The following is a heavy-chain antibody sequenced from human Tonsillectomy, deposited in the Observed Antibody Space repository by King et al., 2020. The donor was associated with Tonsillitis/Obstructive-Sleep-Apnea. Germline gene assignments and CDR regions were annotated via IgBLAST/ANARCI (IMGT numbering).Heavy chain of an antibody. V-gene: IGHV1-69*10. CDR1: GGTFNSYT. Sequence: QLVQSGAAVKKPGSSVKVSCKASGGTFNSYTISWVRQAPGQGLEWMGGIIPILGIASSAQKFQGRVTITADKSTRTVYMNLSSLTSGDTAVYYCARDTWEEGEPGTDSYSGMDVWGQGTTDTVSS. CDR2: IIPILGIA. D-gene: IGHD1-26*01. CDR3: ARDTWEEGEPGTDSYSGMDV. J-gene: IGHJ6*02.